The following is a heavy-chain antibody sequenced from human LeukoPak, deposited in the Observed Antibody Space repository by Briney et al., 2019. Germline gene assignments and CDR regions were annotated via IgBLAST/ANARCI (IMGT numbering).Heavy chain of an antibody. V-gene: IGHV4-4*07. D-gene: IGHD2-8*01. J-gene: IGHJ4*02. CDR1: GGSISHNY. CDR2: IYGTGVT. CDR3: ARTPPYADSYHFDS. Sequence: SGTVSLTCTVSGGSISHNYWTWIRQSAGKGLEWIGRIYGTGVTNYNPSLKSRVTISVDKSKNQFSVTLSSVTAADTAVYYCARTPPYADSYHFDSWGQGRLVTVSS.